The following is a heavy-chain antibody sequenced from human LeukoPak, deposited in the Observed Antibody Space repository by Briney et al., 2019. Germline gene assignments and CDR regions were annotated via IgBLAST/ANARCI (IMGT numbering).Heavy chain of an antibody. CDR2: IYYSGST. CDR1: GGSISSSSYY. J-gene: IGHJ4*02. V-gene: IGHV4-39*07. CDR3: ARALSSRSEDYFDH. Sequence: SETLSLTCTVSGGSISSSSYYWGWIRQPPGKGLEWIGSIYYSGSTYYNPSLKSRVTISVDTSKNQFSLKLSSVTAADTAVYYCARALSSRSEDYFDHWGQGTLVTVSS.